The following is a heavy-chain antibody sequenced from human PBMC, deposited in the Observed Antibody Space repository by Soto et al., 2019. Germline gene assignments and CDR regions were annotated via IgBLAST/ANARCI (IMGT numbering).Heavy chain of an antibody. CDR1: GYTFSDFD. J-gene: IGHJ6*02. V-gene: IGHV1-8*01. D-gene: IGHD3-16*01. CDR2: MNAKSGDT. Sequence: ASVKVSCKASGYTFSDFDINWLRQASGQGPEWMGWMNAKSGDTFFAQRFQGKFNMTWDTSLSTAYMEVGSLTSDDTAMYYCARGNPFNYAGFDVWGQGTTVTVSS. CDR3: ARGNPFNYAGFDV.